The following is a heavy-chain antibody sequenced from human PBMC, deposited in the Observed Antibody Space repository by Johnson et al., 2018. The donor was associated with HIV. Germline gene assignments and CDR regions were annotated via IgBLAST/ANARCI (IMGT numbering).Heavy chain of an antibody. J-gene: IGHJ3*02. D-gene: IGHD3-10*01. V-gene: IGHV3-66*01. CDR1: GFTVSSNY. CDR3: ARDPRITMVNDAFDI. Sequence: VQLVESGGGLIQPGGSLRLSCAASGFTVSSNYMSWVRQAPGKGLEWASVIYSGGSTYYADPVKGRFTISRDNSKNTLYLQMNSLRAEDTAVYYCARDPRITMVNDAFDIWGQGTMVTVSS. CDR2: IYSGGST.